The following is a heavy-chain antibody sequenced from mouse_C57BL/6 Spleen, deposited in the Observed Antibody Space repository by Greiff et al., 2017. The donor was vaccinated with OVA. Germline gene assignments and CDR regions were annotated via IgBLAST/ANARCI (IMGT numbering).Heavy chain of an antibody. CDR3: ARDLLR. CDR1: GFTFSSYA. CDR2: ISDGGSYT. J-gene: IGHJ3*02. D-gene: IGHD1-1*01. Sequence: EVKVVESGGGLVKPGGSLKLSCAASGFTFSSYAMSWVRQTPEKRLEWVATISDGGSYTYYPDNVKGRFTISRDNAKNNLYLQMSHLKSEDTAMYYCARDLLRWGQGTLVTVSA. V-gene: IGHV5-4*01.